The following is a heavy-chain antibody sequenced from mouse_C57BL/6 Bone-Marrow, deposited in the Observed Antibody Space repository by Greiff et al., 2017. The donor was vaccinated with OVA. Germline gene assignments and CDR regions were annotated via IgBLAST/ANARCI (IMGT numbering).Heavy chain of an antibody. J-gene: IGHJ3*01. CDR1: GYTFTTYP. Sequence: QVQLKQSGAELVKPGASVKLSCKASGYTFTTYPIEWMKQTHGKSLEWIGNFHPYNDDTKYNEKFKGKATLTVDKSSSTVYLELSRLTSDDSAVYYCARPGDYDGDWFAYWGQGTRVTVSA. CDR3: ARPGDYDGDWFAY. CDR2: FHPYNDDT. V-gene: IGHV1-47*01. D-gene: IGHD2-4*01.